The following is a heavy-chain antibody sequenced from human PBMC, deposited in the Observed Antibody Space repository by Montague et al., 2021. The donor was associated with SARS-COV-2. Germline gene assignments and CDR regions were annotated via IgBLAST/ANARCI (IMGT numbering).Heavy chain of an antibody. V-gene: IGHV3-48*02. CDR3: ARREIDIVLVPAATDYYYYYYMDV. Sequence: SLRLSCAASGFTFSNYNMNWVRQAPGKGLEWVSYINYSSSTIFYADSVKGRFTISRDNAKNSLYLQMNSLRDEDTAVYYCARREIDIVLVPAATDYYYYYYMDVWGKGTTVTVSS. J-gene: IGHJ6*03. D-gene: IGHD2-2*01. CDR1: GFTFSNYN. CDR2: INYSSSTI.